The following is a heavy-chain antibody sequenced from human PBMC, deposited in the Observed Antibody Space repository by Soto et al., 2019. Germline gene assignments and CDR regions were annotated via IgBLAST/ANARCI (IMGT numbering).Heavy chain of an antibody. CDR2: IYYSGST. CDR3: ARDPVGATHHLGIDY. V-gene: IGHV4-61*01. Sequence: SLTCTVSGGSVSSGSYYWSWIRQPPGKGLEWIGYIYYSGSTNYNPSLKSRVTISVDTSKNQFSLKLSSVTAADTAVYYCARDPVGATHHLGIDYWGQGTLVTVSS. J-gene: IGHJ4*02. CDR1: GGSVSSGSYY. D-gene: IGHD1-26*01.